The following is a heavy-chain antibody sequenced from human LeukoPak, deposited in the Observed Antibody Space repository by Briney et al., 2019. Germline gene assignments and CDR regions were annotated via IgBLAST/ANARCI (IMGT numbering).Heavy chain of an antibody. Sequence: SETLSLTCTVSGGSINYYYWSWIRQPPGKGLEWIGHIYYTGSTNYNPSLKSRVTISIDTSKNQFSLKLTSVTATDTAVYFCARYHPTGSSLDVWGQGTTVTVSS. V-gene: IGHV4-59*13. J-gene: IGHJ6*02. CDR2: IYYTGST. CDR1: GGSINYYY. CDR3: ARYHPTGSSLDV. D-gene: IGHD1-1*01.